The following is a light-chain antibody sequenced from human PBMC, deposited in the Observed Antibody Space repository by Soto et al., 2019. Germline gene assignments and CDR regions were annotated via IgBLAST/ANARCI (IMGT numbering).Light chain of an antibody. V-gene: IGKV1-9*01. CDR3: QQSLT. Sequence: DIQLTQSPSFLSASVGDRVTITCRASQGISSYLAWYQQKPGKAPKLLIYAASTLQSGVPSRFSGSGSGTEFTLTISSLQPEDFATYCCQQSLTFGGGTKVEIK. J-gene: IGKJ4*01. CDR1: QGISSY. CDR2: AAS.